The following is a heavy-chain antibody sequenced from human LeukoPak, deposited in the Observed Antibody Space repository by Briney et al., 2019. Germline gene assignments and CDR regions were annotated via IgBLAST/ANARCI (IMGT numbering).Heavy chain of an antibody. V-gene: IGHV3-30*04. CDR3: ASTLAVADPFDY. D-gene: IGHD6-19*01. CDR1: GFTFSSYA. J-gene: IGHJ4*02. CDR2: ISYDGSNK. Sequence: SGGSPRLSCAASGFTFSSYAMHWVRQAPGKGLEWVAVISYDGSNKYYADSVKGRFTISRDNSKNTLYLQMNSLRAEDTAVYYCASTLAVADPFDYWGQGTLVTVSS.